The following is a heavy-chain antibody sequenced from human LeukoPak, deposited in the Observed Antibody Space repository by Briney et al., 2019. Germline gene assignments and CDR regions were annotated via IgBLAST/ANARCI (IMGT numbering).Heavy chain of an antibody. CDR1: GYTFTGHY. D-gene: IGHD1-26*01. CDR2: INPNSGGT. Sequence: GASVKVSCKASGYTFTGHYIHWVRQAPGQGLEWMGWINPNSGGTNYAQKFQGRVTMTRDTSIGTAYMELTRLISDDTAVYYCARDDSTSYCDVYFDYWGQGTLVTVSS. CDR3: ARDDSTSYCDVYFDY. J-gene: IGHJ4*02. V-gene: IGHV1-2*02.